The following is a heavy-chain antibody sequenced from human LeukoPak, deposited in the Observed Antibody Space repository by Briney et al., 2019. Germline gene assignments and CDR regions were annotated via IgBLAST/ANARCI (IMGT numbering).Heavy chain of an antibody. Sequence: GGSLRLSCAASEFTFSSYNMNWVRQAPGKGLEWVSSISSSSDYIYYADSVKGRFTISRDNAKNSLYLQMKSLRAEDTAVYYCARGKTSQNIVTRKTYNWFDPWGQGTLVTVSS. J-gene: IGHJ5*02. D-gene: IGHD2/OR15-2a*01. CDR1: EFTFSSYN. V-gene: IGHV3-21*01. CDR2: ISSSSDYI. CDR3: ARGKTSQNIVTRKTYNWFDP.